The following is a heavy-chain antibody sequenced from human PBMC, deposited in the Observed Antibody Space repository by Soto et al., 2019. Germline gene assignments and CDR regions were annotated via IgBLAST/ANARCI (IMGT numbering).Heavy chain of an antibody. D-gene: IGHD3-3*01. V-gene: IGHV4-39*01. CDR1: GGSISSSSYY. Sequence: QLQLQESGPGLVKPSETLSLTCTVSGGSISSSSYYWGWIRQPPGKGLEWIGSIYYSGSTYYNPSLKSRVTISVDTSKIQFSLTLSSVSAADTAVYYCASPAYNGDFWSWIKYYYYMDVWGKGTTVTVSS. CDR2: IYYSGST. J-gene: IGHJ6*03. CDR3: ASPAYNGDFWSWIKYYYYMDV.